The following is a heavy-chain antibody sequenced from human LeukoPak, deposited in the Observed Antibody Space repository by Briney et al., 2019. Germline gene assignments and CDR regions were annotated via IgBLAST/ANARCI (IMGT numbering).Heavy chain of an antibody. Sequence: ASVKVSCKASGYTFTSYDINWVRQATGQGLEWMGWMNPNSGNTGYAQKFQGRVSMTRDTSISTAYMELSSLRSEDTAVYYCARDGKYYDFWSGYYYWGQGTLVTVSS. J-gene: IGHJ4*02. CDR3: ARDGKYYDFWSGYYY. D-gene: IGHD3-3*01. V-gene: IGHV1-8*01. CDR1: GYTFTSYD. CDR2: MNPNSGNT.